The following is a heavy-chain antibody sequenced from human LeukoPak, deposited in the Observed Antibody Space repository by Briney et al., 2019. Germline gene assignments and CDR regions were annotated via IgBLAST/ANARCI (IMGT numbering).Heavy chain of an antibody. Sequence: GGSLRLSCTASGFTFSSYAMYWVRQAPGKGLEWVSGIFGSGGSAHYADSVKGRFTISRDNSQNMVYLQMNSLRAEDTAVYYCGKTTTGYSSGRNPAWPVDYWGQGTLVTVS. V-gene: IGHV3-23*01. J-gene: IGHJ4*02. CDR2: IFGSGGSA. D-gene: IGHD6-19*01. CDR1: GFTFSSYA. CDR3: GKTTTGYSSGRNPAWPVDY.